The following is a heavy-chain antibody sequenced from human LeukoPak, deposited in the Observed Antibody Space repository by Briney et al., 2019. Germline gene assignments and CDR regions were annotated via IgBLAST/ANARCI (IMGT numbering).Heavy chain of an antibody. CDR2: INQSGST. CDR3: ARQTGSGLFILP. D-gene: IGHD3/OR15-3a*01. J-gene: IGHJ4*02. V-gene: IGHV4-34*01. CDR1: DGSFSGYY. Sequence: SETLSLTCAIDDGSFSGYYWSWIRQPPGKGLEWIGEINQSGSTNSNPSLKSRVTISVDTSKNQFSLTLSSVTAADTAVYYCARQTGSGLFILPGGQGTLVTVSS.